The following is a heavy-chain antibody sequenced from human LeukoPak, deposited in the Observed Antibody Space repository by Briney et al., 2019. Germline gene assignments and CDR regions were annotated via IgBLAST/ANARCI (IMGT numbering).Heavy chain of an antibody. CDR2: ISSSSSYI. Sequence: PGGSLRLSCAASGFTFSSYSMNWVRQAPGKGLEGVSSISSSSSYIYYADSVKGRFTISRDNAKNTLYLQMNSLRAEDTAVYYCAREGYYYGSGSSYFDYWGQGTLVTVSS. D-gene: IGHD3-10*01. V-gene: IGHV3-21*01. J-gene: IGHJ4*02. CDR3: AREGYYYGSGSSYFDY. CDR1: GFTFSSYS.